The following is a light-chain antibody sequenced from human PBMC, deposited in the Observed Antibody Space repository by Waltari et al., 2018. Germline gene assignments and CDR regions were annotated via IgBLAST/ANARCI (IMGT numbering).Light chain of an antibody. J-gene: IGKJ4*01. Sequence: EVVLTQSPATLSRSPGERATLSCRASHNISRYLGWYQQKPGQPPRLLIYDASNRATGVPDRVTGSGSGTDFTLTISSLEPEDLAVYYCQQRSSWLPLTFGGGTKVEIK. V-gene: IGKV3-11*01. CDR1: HNISRY. CDR3: QQRSSWLPLT. CDR2: DAS.